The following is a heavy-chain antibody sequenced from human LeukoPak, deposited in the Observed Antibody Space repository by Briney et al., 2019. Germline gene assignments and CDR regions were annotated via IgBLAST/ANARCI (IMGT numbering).Heavy chain of an antibody. J-gene: IGHJ4*02. Sequence: PGGSLRLSCAASGFTFSSYSMNWVRQAPGKGLEWVSYISSSSSTIYYADSVKGRFTISRDNAKNSLYLQMNSLRAEDTAVYYCAREMTENIVVVPAANFDYWGQGTLVTVSS. CDR1: GFTFSSYS. D-gene: IGHD2-2*01. CDR2: ISSSSSTI. V-gene: IGHV3-48*01. CDR3: AREMTENIVVVPAANFDY.